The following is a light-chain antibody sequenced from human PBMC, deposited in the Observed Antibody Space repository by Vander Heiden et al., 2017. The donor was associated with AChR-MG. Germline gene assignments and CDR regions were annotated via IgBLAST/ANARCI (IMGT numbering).Light chain of an antibody. Sequence: DIQMTQYPSSLSASVGDRVTITCRASQSISNYLNWYQQKPGKAPKVLIYDASSLQSGVPSRFSGSGSGTDFTLTISSLQPEDFATYYCQQSDSTPPITFGHGTKVDIK. V-gene: IGKV1-39*01. CDR2: DAS. CDR3: QQSDSTPPIT. J-gene: IGKJ3*01. CDR1: QSISNY.